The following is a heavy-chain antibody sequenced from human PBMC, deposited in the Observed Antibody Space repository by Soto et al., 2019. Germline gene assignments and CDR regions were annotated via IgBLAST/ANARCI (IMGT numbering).Heavy chain of an antibody. V-gene: IGHV4-4*07. CDR1: GGSISGYC. CDR2: IYSSGST. D-gene: IGHD3-9*01. J-gene: IGHJ4*02. Sequence: PSETLSLTCPVSGGSISGYCWSWIRQPAGKGLEWIGRIYSSGSTNYNPSLKSRVTMSVDTSKNQFSLKLSSVTAADTAVYYCARETNYDILTGYYSGGLDYWGQGTLVTVSS. CDR3: ARETNYDILTGYYSGGLDY.